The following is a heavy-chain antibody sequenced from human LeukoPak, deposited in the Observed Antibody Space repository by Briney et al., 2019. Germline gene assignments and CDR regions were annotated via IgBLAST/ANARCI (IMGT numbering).Heavy chain of an antibody. V-gene: IGHV4-59*08. J-gene: IGHJ5*02. Sequence: SETLSLTCAVYGGSFSGCYWSWIRQPPGKGLEWIGYIYYSGSTNYNPSLKSRVTISVDTSKNQFSLKLSSVTAADTAVYYCARHVRAEGFDPWGQGTLVTVSS. D-gene: IGHD1-14*01. CDR2: IYYSGST. CDR1: GGSFSGCY. CDR3: ARHVRAEGFDP.